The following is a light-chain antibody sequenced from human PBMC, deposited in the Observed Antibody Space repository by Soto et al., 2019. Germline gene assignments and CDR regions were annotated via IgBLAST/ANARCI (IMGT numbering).Light chain of an antibody. CDR3: QQYNSDSRTWT. CDR2: KAS. J-gene: IGKJ1*01. CDR1: QSISSW. Sequence: DIQMTQSPSTLSASVGDRVTITCRASQSISSWLAWYQQKPGKAPKLLIYKASSLESGVPSRFSGSGSGTEFTLTICSLQPDDFATYYCQQYNSDSRTWTFGQGTKVDIK. V-gene: IGKV1-5*03.